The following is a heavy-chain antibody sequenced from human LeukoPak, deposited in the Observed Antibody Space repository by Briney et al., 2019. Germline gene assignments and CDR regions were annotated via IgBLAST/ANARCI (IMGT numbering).Heavy chain of an antibody. J-gene: IGHJ3*02. CDR2: TYYRSKWYN. V-gene: IGHV6-1*01. Sequence: QTLSLTCAISGDSVSSNSAAWNWIRQSPSRGLEWLGRTYYRSKWYNDYAVSVKSRITINPDTSKNQFSLQLNSVTPEDTAVYYCARDRGYDSSGYYPKAFDIWGQGTMVTVSS. CDR3: ARDRGYDSSGYYPKAFDI. D-gene: IGHD3-22*01. CDR1: GDSVSSNSAA.